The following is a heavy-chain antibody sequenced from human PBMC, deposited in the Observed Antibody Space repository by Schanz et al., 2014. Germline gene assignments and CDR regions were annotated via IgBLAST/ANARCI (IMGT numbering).Heavy chain of an antibody. D-gene: IGHD5-18*01. V-gene: IGHV3-15*01. CDR1: GFTFSTTC. CDR3: ARGTHTAMEHRPFDY. CDR2: IKSKVDGGTT. Sequence: EVQLVESGGGLIKPGGSLRLSCLASGFTFSTTCMNWVRQAPGKGLEWVGRIKSKVDGGTTDNAAPVQGRFTISRDNSKNMLYLQINNLRAEDTAVYYCARGTHTAMEHRPFDYWGQGTLVTVSS. J-gene: IGHJ4*02.